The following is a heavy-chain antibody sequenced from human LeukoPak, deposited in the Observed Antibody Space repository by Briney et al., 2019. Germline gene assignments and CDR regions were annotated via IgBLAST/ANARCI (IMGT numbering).Heavy chain of an antibody. J-gene: IGHJ4*02. D-gene: IGHD6-19*01. CDR2: IRSEAYGGTT. CDR1: GFTFGDYA. CDR3: TRDAMSSGLFDY. Sequence: RPGRSLRLSCTASGFTFGDYAMSWVRQAPGKGLEWVGFIRSEAYGGTTEYAASVKGRFTISRDDSKSIAYLQMNSLKTEDTAVYYCTRDAMSSGLFDYWGQGTLVTVSS. V-gene: IGHV3-49*04.